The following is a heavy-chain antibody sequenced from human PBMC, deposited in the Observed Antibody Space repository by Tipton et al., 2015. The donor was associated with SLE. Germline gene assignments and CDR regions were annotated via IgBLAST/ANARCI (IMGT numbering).Heavy chain of an antibody. CDR3: ARPSGSPLGYFDL. J-gene: IGHJ2*01. V-gene: IGHV3-23*01. D-gene: IGHD3-10*01. CDR2: ISGSGGST. Sequence: GSLRLSCAASGFTFSSYAMSWVRQAPGKGLEWVSAISGSGGSTYYADSVEGRFTISRDNAKNTLYLQMNSLRAEDTAVYYCARPSGSPLGYFDLWGRGTLVTVSS. CDR1: GFTFSSYA.